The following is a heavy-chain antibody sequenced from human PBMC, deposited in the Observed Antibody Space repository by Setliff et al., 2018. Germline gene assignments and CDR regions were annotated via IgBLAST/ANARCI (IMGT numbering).Heavy chain of an antibody. CDR2: NHYSGET. CDR3: ARTSYELCGYYGNRCNHHMDV. CDR1: GGSISSGNYF. V-gene: IGHV4-39*01. J-gene: IGHJ6*03. Sequence: SETLSLTCAVSGGSISSGNYFWDWIRQPPGKGLEWSGSNHYSGETFHNPSLKSRVSIFVDTSQNQFFLRLNSLTAADTAVYYCARTSYELCGYYGNRCNHHMDVWGKGSPVTVSS. D-gene: IGHD3-3*01.